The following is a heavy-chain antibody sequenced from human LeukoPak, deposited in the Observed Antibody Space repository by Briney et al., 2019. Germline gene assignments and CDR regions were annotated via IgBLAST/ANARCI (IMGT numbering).Heavy chain of an antibody. CDR2: IYYSGST. V-gene: IGHV4-39*01. CDR1: GGSISSGGYY. CDR3: ARLRPTYDYVWGSYRYGALGHYYGMDV. D-gene: IGHD3-16*02. J-gene: IGHJ6*02. Sequence: PSQTLSLTRTVSGGSISSGGYYWSWIRQHPGKGLEWIGSIYYSGSTYYNPSLKSRVTISVDTSKNQFSLKLSSVTAADTAVYYCARLRPTYDYVWGSYRYGALGHYYGMDVWGQGTTVTVSS.